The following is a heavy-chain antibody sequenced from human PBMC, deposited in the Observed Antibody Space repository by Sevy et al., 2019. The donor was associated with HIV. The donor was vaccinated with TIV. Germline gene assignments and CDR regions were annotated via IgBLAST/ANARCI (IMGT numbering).Heavy chain of an antibody. CDR2: LSYDGSNK. Sequence: GGSLRLSCAASGFTFSSYAMHWVRQAPGKGLEWVAVLSYDGSNKYYADSVKGRFTISRDNSKNTLYLQMNSLRAEDTAVYYCARDRHIYTAIANYYYYYGMDVWGQGTTVTVSS. CDR3: ARDRHIYTAIANYYYYYGMDV. J-gene: IGHJ6*02. V-gene: IGHV3-30-3*01. D-gene: IGHD5-18*01. CDR1: GFTFSSYA.